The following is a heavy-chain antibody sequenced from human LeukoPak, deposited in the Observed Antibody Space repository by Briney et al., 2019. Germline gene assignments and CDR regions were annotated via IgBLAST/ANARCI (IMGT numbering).Heavy chain of an antibody. V-gene: IGHV3-23*01. CDR3: AKLNINYYDSSGLTFDP. D-gene: IGHD3-22*01. CDR1: GFTFSSYA. Sequence: GGSLRLSCAASGFTFSSYAMSWVRQAPGKGLEWVSAISGSGGSTYYADSVKGRFTISRDNSKNTLYPQMNSLRAEDTAVYYCAKLNINYYDSSGLTFDPWGQGTLVTVSS. J-gene: IGHJ5*02. CDR2: ISGSGGST.